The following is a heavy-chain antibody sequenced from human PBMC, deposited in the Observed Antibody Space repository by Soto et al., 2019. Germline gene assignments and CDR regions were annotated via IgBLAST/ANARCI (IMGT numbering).Heavy chain of an antibody. D-gene: IGHD6-13*01. CDR3: ARDREKAYSSSPPY. J-gene: IGHJ4*02. CDR1: GGTFSSYT. Sequence: QVQLVQSGAEVKKPGSSVKVSCKASGGTFSSYTISWVRQAPGQGLEWMGRIIPILGIANYAQKFQGRVTITADKSTSTAYMELSSLRSADTAVYSCARDREKAYSSSPPYWGQGTLVTVSS. V-gene: IGHV1-69*08. CDR2: IIPILGIA.